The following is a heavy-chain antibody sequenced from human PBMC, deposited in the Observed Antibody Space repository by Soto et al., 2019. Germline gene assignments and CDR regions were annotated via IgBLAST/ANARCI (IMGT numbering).Heavy chain of an antibody. Sequence: PSETLSLTCTVSGGSISSGGYYWSWIRQHPGKGLEWIGYIYYSGSTYYNPSLKSRVTISVDTSKNQFSLNLNSVTAADTAVYYCARNWNLALVPAAYFDSWGQGTLVTVSS. CDR3: ARNWNLALVPAAYFDS. V-gene: IGHV4-31*03. J-gene: IGHJ4*02. CDR2: IYYSGST. D-gene: IGHD2-2*01. CDR1: GGSISSGGYY.